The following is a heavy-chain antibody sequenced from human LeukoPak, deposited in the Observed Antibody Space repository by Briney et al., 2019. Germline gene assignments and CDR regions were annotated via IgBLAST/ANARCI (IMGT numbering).Heavy chain of an antibody. J-gene: IGHJ4*02. Sequence: GGSLRLSCAASGFTFSSYGMHWVRHAPGKGLEWVAFIRYDGSNKYYADSVKGRFTISRDNSKNTLYLQMNSLRAEDTAVYYCAPRVVVISAPFDYWGQGTLVTVSS. D-gene: IGHD2-21*01. CDR1: GFTFSSYG. CDR2: IRYDGSNK. CDR3: APRVVVISAPFDY. V-gene: IGHV3-30*02.